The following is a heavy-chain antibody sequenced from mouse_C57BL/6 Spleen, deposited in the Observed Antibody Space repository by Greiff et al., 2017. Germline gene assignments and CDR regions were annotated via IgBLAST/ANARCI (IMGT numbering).Heavy chain of an antibody. CDR3: ARAGGSSFLYAMDY. CDR1: GFTFSSYA. CDR2: ISDGGSYT. J-gene: IGHJ4*01. Sequence: EVMLVESGGGLVKPGGSLKLSCAASGFTFSSYAMSWVRQTPEKRLEWVATISDGGSYTYYPDNVKGRFTISRDNAKNNLYLHMSHLKSEDTAMYYCARAGGSSFLYAMDYWGQGTSVTVSS. V-gene: IGHV5-4*03. D-gene: IGHD1-1*01.